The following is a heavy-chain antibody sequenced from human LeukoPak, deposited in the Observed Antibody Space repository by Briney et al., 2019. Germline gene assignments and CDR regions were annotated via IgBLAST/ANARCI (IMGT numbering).Heavy chain of an antibody. Sequence: SETLSLTCTVSGGSISSGGYYWSWIRQPPGKGLEWIGYIYHSGSTYYNPSLKSRVTISVDRSKNQFSLKLSSVTAADTAVYYCARAPRGYSGYDPGIWGQGKMVTVSS. V-gene: IGHV4-30-2*01. CDR1: GGSISSGGYY. D-gene: IGHD5-12*01. J-gene: IGHJ3*02. CDR2: IYHSGST. CDR3: ARAPRGYSGYDPGI.